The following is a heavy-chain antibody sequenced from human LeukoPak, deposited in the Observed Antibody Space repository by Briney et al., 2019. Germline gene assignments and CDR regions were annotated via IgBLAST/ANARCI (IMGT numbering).Heavy chain of an antibody. CDR2: ISYDGSNK. D-gene: IGHD3-10*02. CDR3: AELGITMIGGV. J-gene: IGHJ6*04. V-gene: IGHV3-30*18. Sequence: GRSLRLSCAASGFTFSSYGMHWVRQAPGKGLEWVAVISYDGSNKYYADSVKGRFTISRDNAKNSLYLQMNSLRAEDTAVYYCAELGITMIGGVWGKGITVTVSS. CDR1: GFTFSSYG.